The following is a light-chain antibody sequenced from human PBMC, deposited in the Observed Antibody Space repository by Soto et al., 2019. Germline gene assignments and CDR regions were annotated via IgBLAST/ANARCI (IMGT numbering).Light chain of an antibody. J-gene: IGKJ1*01. CDR3: QQYNNWWT. CDR1: QSVSNN. Sequence: EIVLTQSPGTLSLSPGERATLSCRASQSVSNNYLAWYQQKPGQAPRLLIYGASTRATGTPARFSGSGSGTEFTLTISSLQSEDFAVYYCQQYNNWWTFGQGTKVDIK. V-gene: IGKV3-15*01. CDR2: GAS.